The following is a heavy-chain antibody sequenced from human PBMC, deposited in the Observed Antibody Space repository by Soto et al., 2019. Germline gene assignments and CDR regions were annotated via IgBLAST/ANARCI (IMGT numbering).Heavy chain of an antibody. CDR1: GFTFSVYG. CDR2: VSYDGSIK. V-gene: IGHV3-30*18. D-gene: IGHD6-19*01. J-gene: IGHJ6*02. CDR3: AKDGSHLAVAGTSPTSYFYRLAV. Sequence: QVQLVESGGGVVQPGRSLRLSCAASGFTFSVYGMHWVRQAPGKGLEWVALVSYDGSIKYYADSVKGRFTISRDNSKNTLYLQMSSLRVEDTAVYYCAKDGSHLAVAGTSPTSYFYRLAVCGLGTTVTVSS.